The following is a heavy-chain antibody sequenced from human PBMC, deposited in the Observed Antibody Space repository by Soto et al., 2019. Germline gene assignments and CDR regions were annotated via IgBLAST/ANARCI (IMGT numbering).Heavy chain of an antibody. Sequence: QVQLQESGPGVVKPSQTLSLTCTVSGGSFSSGDYYWSWVRQPPGKGLEWIGYIYYTGSTFNNPSLKCRVSISIDSSKTQFSLKLGSVTAADTAVYYCARIHFGDEPSYYYYGMDVWGQGTTVTVSS. J-gene: IGHJ6*02. CDR3: ARIHFGDEPSYYYYGMDV. CDR1: GGSFSSGDYY. D-gene: IGHD4-17*01. CDR2: IYYTGST. V-gene: IGHV4-30-4*01.